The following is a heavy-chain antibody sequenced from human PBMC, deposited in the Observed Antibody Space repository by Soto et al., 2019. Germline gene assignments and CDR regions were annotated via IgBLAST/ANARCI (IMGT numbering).Heavy chain of an antibody. CDR1: GYTFTGYY. Sequence: ASVKVSCNASGYTFTGYYMHLVRQAPGQGLEWMGWINPNSGGTNYAQKFQGRVTMTRDTSISTAYMELSRLRSDDTAVYYCATLDTAMALPIDYWGQGTLVTVSS. V-gene: IGHV1-2*02. J-gene: IGHJ4*02. D-gene: IGHD5-18*01. CDR3: ATLDTAMALPIDY. CDR2: INPNSGGT.